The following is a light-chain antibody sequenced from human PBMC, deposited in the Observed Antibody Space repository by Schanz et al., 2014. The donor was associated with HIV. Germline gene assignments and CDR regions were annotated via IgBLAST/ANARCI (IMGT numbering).Light chain of an antibody. Sequence: DIQMTQSPSTLSASVGDRITITCRASQSISGRLAWYQQKPGEALNLLISEASTLEFGVPPRFSGSGSGTDFTLTISSLQPEDFATYYCQQGGSWPLTFGGGTTVEIK. J-gene: IGKJ4*01. CDR1: QSISGR. CDR2: EAS. CDR3: QQGGSWPLT. V-gene: IGKV1-5*03.